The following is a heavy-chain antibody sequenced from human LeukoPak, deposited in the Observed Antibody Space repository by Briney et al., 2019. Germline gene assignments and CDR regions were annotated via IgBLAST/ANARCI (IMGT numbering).Heavy chain of an antibody. D-gene: IGHD3-9*01. CDR1: GYTFTSYG. Sequence: GASVKVSCKASGYTFTSYGISWVRQAPGQGLEWMGWISAYNGNTDYAQKLQGRVTMTTDTSTSTAYMELRSLRSDDTAVYYCARDEHLGSYYDNPPGYWGQGTLVTVSS. CDR3: ARDEHLGSYYDNPPGY. CDR2: ISAYNGNT. V-gene: IGHV1-18*01. J-gene: IGHJ4*02.